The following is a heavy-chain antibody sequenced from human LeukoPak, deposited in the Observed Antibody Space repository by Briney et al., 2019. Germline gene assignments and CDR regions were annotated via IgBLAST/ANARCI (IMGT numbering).Heavy chain of an antibody. V-gene: IGHV4-59*08. CDR1: GGSISSYY. CDR3: ARLRPSSSWFRFDY. D-gene: IGHD6-13*01. CDR2: IYYSGST. Sequence: AETLSLTCTVSGGSISSYYWSWIRQPPGKGLEWVGYIYYSGSTNYNPSLKSRVTISVDPPKNQFSLKLSSVTAAATALYYCARLRPSSSWFRFDYWGQGTLVTVSS. J-gene: IGHJ4*02.